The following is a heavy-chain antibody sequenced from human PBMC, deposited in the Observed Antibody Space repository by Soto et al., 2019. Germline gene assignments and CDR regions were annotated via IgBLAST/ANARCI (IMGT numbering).Heavy chain of an antibody. J-gene: IGHJ4*02. CDR1: GFTFSRYG. CDR3: AKDVGNIGSG. Sequence: QVQLVESGGGVVQPGRSLRLSCAASGFTFSRYGMHWVRQAPGKGLECVAIIWYDGSNKWYADSVRGRFTISRDNSKNMLYLQMDSLRAEDTAVYSCAKDVGNIGSGWGQGTLVTVSS. D-gene: IGHD3-10*01. V-gene: IGHV3-33*06. CDR2: IWYDGSNK.